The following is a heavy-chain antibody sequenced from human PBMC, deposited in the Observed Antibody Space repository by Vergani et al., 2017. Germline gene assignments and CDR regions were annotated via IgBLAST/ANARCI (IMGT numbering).Heavy chain of an antibody. CDR2: ISWNSGSI. CDR3: AKTIRTAARPGLDY. D-gene: IGHD6-6*01. J-gene: IGHJ4*02. Sequence: EVQLVESGGGLVQPGRSLRLSCAASGFTFDDYAMHWVRQAPGKGLEWVSGISWNSGSIGYADSVKGRFTISRDNAKNSLYLQMNSLRAEDTAVYYCAKTIRTAARPGLDYWGQGTLVTVSS. V-gene: IGHV3-9*01. CDR1: GFTFDDYA.